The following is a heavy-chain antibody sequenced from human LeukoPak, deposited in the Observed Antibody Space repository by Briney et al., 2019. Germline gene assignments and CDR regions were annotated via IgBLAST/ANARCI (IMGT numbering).Heavy chain of an antibody. D-gene: IGHD6-19*01. Sequence: PGRSLRLSCAASGFTFSSYAMHWVRQAPGKGLEWVAVISYDGSNKYYADSVKGRFTISRDNSKNTLYLQMNSLRAEDTAVYYCARDRSRYSSGRGPNAFDIWGQGTMVTVSS. CDR3: ARDRSRYSSGRGPNAFDI. CDR1: GFTFSSYA. CDR2: ISYDGSNK. J-gene: IGHJ3*02. V-gene: IGHV3-30-3*01.